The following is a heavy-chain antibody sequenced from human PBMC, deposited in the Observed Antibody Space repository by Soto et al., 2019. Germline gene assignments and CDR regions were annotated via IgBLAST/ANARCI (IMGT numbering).Heavy chain of an antibody. D-gene: IGHD3-3*01. J-gene: IGHJ6*02. CDR1: GFTVSSHY. CDR3: ARAGYFWSGYRDYYYYGMDV. Sequence: EVQLVETGGGLIQPGGSLRLSCAASGFTVSSHYRSWVRQAPGKGLEWVSVIYSGGSTYYADSVKGRFTISRDNSKNTLYLQMNSLRAEDTAVYYCARAGYFWSGYRDYYYYGMDVWGQGTTVTVSS. V-gene: IGHV3-53*02. CDR2: IYSGGST.